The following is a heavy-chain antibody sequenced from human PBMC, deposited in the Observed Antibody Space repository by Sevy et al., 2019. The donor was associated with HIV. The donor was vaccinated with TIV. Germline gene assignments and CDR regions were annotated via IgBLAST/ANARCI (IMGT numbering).Heavy chain of an antibody. CDR1: GFTFSSYS. J-gene: IGHJ5*02. CDR2: ISSSSSYI. Sequence: GGSLRLSCAASGFTFSSYSMNWVRQAPGKGLEWVSSISSSSSYIYYADSVKGRVTISRDNAKNSLYLPMNSLRAEDTAVYYCASDVGDYVGWFDPWGQGTLVTVSS. D-gene: IGHD4-17*01. V-gene: IGHV3-21*01. CDR3: ASDVGDYVGWFDP.